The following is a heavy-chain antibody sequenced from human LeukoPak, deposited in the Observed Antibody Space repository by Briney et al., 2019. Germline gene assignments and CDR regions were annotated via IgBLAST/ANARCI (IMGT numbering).Heavy chain of an antibody. Sequence: GGSLRLSCAASGFSLRSSEMNWVRQAPGKGPEWVAHINSADNVEYYTDSVRGRFTMSRDNAKDLLYLQMNSLRDEDTAVYYCARDTVNGPFVISLDLWGQGVLFAVSS. CDR3: ARDTVNGPFVISLDL. J-gene: IGHJ5*02. CDR2: INSADNVE. V-gene: IGHV3-48*03. CDR1: GFSLRSSE. D-gene: IGHD2-8*01.